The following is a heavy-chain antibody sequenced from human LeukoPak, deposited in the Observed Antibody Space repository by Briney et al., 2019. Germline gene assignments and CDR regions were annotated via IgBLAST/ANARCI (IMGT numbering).Heavy chain of an antibody. CDR2: IKQDGSEK. J-gene: IGHJ4*02. Sequence: GGSLRLSCAASGFTFSSYWMSWVRQAPGKGLEWVANIKQDGSEKYYVDSVKGRFTISRDNAKNSLYLQMNSLRAEDTAVYYCARASGYYRSFYFDYWGQGTLVTVSS. V-gene: IGHV3-7*01. CDR3: ARASGYYRSFYFDY. CDR1: GFTFSSYW. D-gene: IGHD1-26*01.